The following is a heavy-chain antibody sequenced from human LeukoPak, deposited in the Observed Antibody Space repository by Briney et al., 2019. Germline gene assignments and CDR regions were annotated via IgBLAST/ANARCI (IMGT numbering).Heavy chain of an antibody. Sequence: GGSLRLSCAASGFTSSRFGMHWVRQAPGKGLEWVAVIWYDGSNKYYADSVKGRFTISRDNSKNTLYLEMNSLRAEDTAVYYCARDYYYDSSGYWVYYFDYWGQGTLVSVSS. CDR2: IWYDGSNK. D-gene: IGHD3-22*01. J-gene: IGHJ4*02. V-gene: IGHV3-33*01. CDR3: ARDYYYDSSGYWVYYFDY. CDR1: GFTSSRFG.